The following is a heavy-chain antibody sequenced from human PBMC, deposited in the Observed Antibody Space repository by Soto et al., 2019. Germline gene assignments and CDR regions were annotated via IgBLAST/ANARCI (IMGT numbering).Heavy chain of an antibody. CDR3: ARPQKGYYYYGKDV. Sequence: QVQLVESGGGLVKPGGSLRLSCAASGFTFSDYYMSWIRQAPGKGLEWVSYISSSSSYTNYADSVKGRFTISRDNAKNSLYLQMNSLRAEDTAVYYCARPQKGYYYYGKDVWGQGTTVTVSS. CDR2: ISSSSSYT. CDR1: GFTFSDYY. V-gene: IGHV3-11*06. J-gene: IGHJ6*02.